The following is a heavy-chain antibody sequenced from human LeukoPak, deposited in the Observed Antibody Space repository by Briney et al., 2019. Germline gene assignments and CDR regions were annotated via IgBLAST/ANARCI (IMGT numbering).Heavy chain of an antibody. V-gene: IGHV1-46*01. CDR2: INPSGGST. CDR3: ARGGVPGYYYDSSGYYYHYFDY. J-gene: IGHJ4*02. Sequence: ASAKVSCKASGYTFTSYYMHWVRQAPGQELEWMGIINPSGGSTSYAQKFQGRVTITRDTSASTAYMELSSLRSEDTAVYYCARGGVPGYYYDSSGYYYHYFDYWGQGTLVTVSS. D-gene: IGHD3-22*01. CDR1: GYTFTSYY.